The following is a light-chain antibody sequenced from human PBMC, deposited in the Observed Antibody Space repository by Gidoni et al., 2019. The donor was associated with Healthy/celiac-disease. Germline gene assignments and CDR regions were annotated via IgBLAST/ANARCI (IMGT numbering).Light chain of an antibody. Sequence: SAELTQDPAVAVALGQTVRITCEGDSLRSYYASWYQQKPGQAPVLVIYGTNNRPSGIPDRFSGSSSGNTASFTIPGAPAEDEADYYCNSRDSSGNHVVFGGGTKLTVL. J-gene: IGLJ2*01. V-gene: IGLV3-19*01. CDR2: GTN. CDR1: SLRSYY. CDR3: NSRDSSGNHVV.